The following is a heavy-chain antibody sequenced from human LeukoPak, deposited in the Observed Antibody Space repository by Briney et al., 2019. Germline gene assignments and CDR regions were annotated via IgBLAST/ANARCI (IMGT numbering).Heavy chain of an antibody. J-gene: IGHJ4*02. V-gene: IGHV4-39*01. CDR2: IYYSRSS. CDR1: GGSISSSSYC. Sequence: SETLSLTCTVSGGSISSSSYCWGWMRQPPGKGLEWVGCIYYSRSSYSNPSIKSRVTLSVDTYKNQFSLKLSSVTAAYPAVYYCARWYYYCSGVFDYWGREPWSPSPQ. D-gene: IGHD3-10*01. CDR3: ARWYYYCSGVFDY.